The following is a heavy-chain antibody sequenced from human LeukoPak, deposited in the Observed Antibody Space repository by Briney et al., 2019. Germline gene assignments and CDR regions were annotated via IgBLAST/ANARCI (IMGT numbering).Heavy chain of an antibody. CDR3: VRGAYSSSWLNFDY. V-gene: IGHV3-7*04. J-gene: IGHJ4*02. CDR2: VKKDGSEK. D-gene: IGHD6-13*01. CDR1: GFTFSSYW. Sequence: GGSLRLSCAASGFTFSSYWMSWVRQAPGKGLEWVANVKKDGSEKYYVDSVKGRSTISRDNAKTSLYLQMNSLRAEDTAVYYCVRGAYSSSWLNFDYWGQGTLVTVSS.